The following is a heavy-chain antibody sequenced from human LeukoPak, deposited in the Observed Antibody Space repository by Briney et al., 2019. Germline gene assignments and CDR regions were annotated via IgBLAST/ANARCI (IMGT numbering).Heavy chain of an antibody. J-gene: IGHJ4*02. V-gene: IGHV3-23*01. CDR2: ISGRGGST. D-gene: IGHD3-22*01. CDR1: GFTFSSYA. Sequence: GGSLRLSCAASGFTFSSYAMNWVRQAPGKGLEWVSAISGRGGSTYYADSVKGRFTISGDNSKNTLYLQMNSLRAEDTAVYYCAKDEGYYYDSSDYSDYWGQGTLVTVSS. CDR3: AKDEGYYYDSSDYSDY.